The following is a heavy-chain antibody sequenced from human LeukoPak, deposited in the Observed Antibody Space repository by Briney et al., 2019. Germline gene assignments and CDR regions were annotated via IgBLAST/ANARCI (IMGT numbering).Heavy chain of an antibody. CDR1: GFTFSGYG. CDR2: IWYDGSNK. V-gene: IGHV3-33*01. CDR3: AREDSAELWLTLDY. D-gene: IGHD5-18*01. Sequence: PGGSLRLSCAASGFTFSGYGMHWVRQAPGKGLEWVAVIWYDGSNKYYADSVKGRFTISRDNSKNTLYLQMNSLRAEDTAVYYCAREDSAELWLTLDYWGQGTLVTVSS. J-gene: IGHJ4*02.